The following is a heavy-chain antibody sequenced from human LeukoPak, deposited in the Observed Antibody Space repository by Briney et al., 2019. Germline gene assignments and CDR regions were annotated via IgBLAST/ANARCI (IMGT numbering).Heavy chain of an antibody. Sequence: SETLSLTCTVSGGSISSGDYYWGWIRQPPGKGLEWIGYIYYIGNTFYNPSLKSGVTISVDTSKNQFSLKLSSVTAADTAVYYCASAYCGGDCTPYWYFDLWGRGTLVTVSS. CDR2: IYYIGNT. CDR1: GGSISSGDYY. V-gene: IGHV4-30-4*01. CDR3: ASAYCGGDCTPYWYFDL. J-gene: IGHJ2*01. D-gene: IGHD2-21*02.